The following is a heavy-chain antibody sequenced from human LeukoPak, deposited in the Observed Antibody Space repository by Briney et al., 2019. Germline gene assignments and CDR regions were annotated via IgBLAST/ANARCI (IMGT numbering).Heavy chain of an antibody. CDR3: ARRWTTSTTSWFDP. CDR1: GGSIGGSTYY. CDR2: IFYTGST. J-gene: IGHJ5*02. D-gene: IGHD4-17*01. V-gene: IGHV4-39*01. Sequence: SETLSLTCTVSGGSIGGSTYYWAWNRPPPGRGPEWIGSIFYTGSTYYNPSLKSRVTIAVDTSKNQFSLKLGSVTAADTAVYYCARRWTTSTTSWFDPWGQGTLVTVSS.